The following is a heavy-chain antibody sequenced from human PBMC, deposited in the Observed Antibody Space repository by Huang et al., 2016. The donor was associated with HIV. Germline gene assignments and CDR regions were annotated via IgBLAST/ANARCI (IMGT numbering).Heavy chain of an antibody. CDR3: ARGFGINYNHEAFDV. CDR2: MNPKSGNV. J-gene: IGHJ3*01. D-gene: IGHD3-10*01. V-gene: IGHV1-8*01. Sequence: QIQLAQSGAEVKKPGASVKVSCKASGYTFTNYDINWVRQHSGQGLEWMGWMNPKSGNVGYTKKFQGRVAILRNSSINTSYLEVTSLTSEDTAVYYCARGFGINYNHEAFDVWGQGTMVTVSS. CDR1: GYTFTNYD.